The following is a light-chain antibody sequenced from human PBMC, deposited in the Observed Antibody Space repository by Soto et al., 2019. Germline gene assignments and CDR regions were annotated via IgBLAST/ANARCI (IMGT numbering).Light chain of an antibody. CDR2: DNN. J-gene: IGLJ2*01. Sequence: QSVLTQPPSVSAAPGQKVTISCSGSTSNIENNYVCWYQHLPGTAPKLLIYDNNERPSGFPDRFSASKSGTSATLGITGLQIGDEADYYCGAWDSSLSVVLFGGGTKLTVL. CDR3: GAWDSSLSVVL. CDR1: TSNIENNY. V-gene: IGLV1-51*01.